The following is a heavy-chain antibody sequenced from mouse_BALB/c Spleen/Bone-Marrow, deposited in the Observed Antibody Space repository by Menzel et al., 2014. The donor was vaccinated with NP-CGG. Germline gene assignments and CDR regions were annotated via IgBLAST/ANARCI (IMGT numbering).Heavy chain of an antibody. J-gene: IGHJ3*01. CDR1: GFDFSRYW. CDR2: INPDSSTI. D-gene: IGHD2-3*01. Sequence: EVQLQQSGGGLVHPGGSLKLSCAASGFDFSRYWMGWVWQAPGKGLEWIGEINPDSSTINYTPSLKDKFIISRDNAKNTLYLQMSKVRSEDTALYYCSRLGYYGGFAYWGQGTLVTVSA. CDR3: SRLGYYGGFAY. V-gene: IGHV4-1*02.